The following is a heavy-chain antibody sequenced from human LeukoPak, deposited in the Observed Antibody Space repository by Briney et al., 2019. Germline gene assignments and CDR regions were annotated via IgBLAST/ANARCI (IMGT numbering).Heavy chain of an antibody. J-gene: IGHJ3*02. CDR1: GYTFTSYG. CDR2: ISAYNGNT. Sequence: GASVKVSCKASGYTFTSYGISWVRQAPGQGLEWMGWISAYNGNTNYAQKLQGRVTMTTDTSASTAYMELRSLRSDDTAVYYCATSIPDYYGSGSRNAFDIWGQGTMVTVSS. D-gene: IGHD3-10*01. V-gene: IGHV1-18*01. CDR3: ATSIPDYYGSGSRNAFDI.